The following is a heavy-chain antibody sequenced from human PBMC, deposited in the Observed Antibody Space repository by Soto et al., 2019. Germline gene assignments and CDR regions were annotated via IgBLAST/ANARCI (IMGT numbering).Heavy chain of an antibody. CDR2: ISSSSSYT. D-gene: IGHD5-12*01. CDR3: ARVFVEMATGGGMDV. V-gene: IGHV3-11*06. J-gene: IGHJ6*02. Sequence: PGGSLRLSCAASGFTFSDYYMSWIRQAPGKGLEWVSYISSSSSYTNYADSVKGRFTISRDNAKNSLYLQMNSLRAEDTAVYYCARVFVEMATGGGMDVWGQGTTVTVSS. CDR1: GFTFSDYY.